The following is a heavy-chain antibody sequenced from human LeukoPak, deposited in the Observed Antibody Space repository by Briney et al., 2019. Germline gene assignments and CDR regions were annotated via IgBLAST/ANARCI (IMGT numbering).Heavy chain of an antibody. V-gene: IGHV3-66*01. CDR1: GFTFSSYA. CDR2: IYSGGST. Sequence: PGGSLRLSCAASGFTFSSYAMSWVRQAPGKGLEWVSVIYSGGSTYYADSVKGRFTISRDNSKNTLYLQMNSLRAEDTAVYYCARGQWLYGNYYFDYWGQGTPVTVSS. J-gene: IGHJ4*02. D-gene: IGHD6-19*01. CDR3: ARGQWLYGNYYFDY.